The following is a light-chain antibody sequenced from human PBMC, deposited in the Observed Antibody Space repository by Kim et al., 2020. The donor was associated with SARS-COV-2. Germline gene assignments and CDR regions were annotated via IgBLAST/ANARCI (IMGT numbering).Light chain of an antibody. Sequence: EIVLTQSPATLSLSPGERATLSCRASQSVSTDLAWYQHKPGQAPRLLIYDASTRATDIPARFSGSGSGTDFTLTISSLETEDLAVYYCQQRNDWPPAFGQGTKVDIK. CDR3: QQRNDWPPA. V-gene: IGKV3-11*01. J-gene: IGKJ1*01. CDR2: DAS. CDR1: QSVSTD.